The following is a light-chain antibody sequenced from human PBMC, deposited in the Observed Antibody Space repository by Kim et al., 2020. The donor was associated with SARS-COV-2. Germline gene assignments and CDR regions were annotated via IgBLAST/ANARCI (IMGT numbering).Light chain of an antibody. CDR2: YAS. V-gene: IGKV6-21*02. Sequence: IGNRLHWYQQKPDQSPRLLIRYASQSITGVPPRFSGSGSGTEFTLTSNSLEAEDAATYYCQQSGAFLTFGGGTKVDIK. CDR1: IGNR. J-gene: IGKJ4*01. CDR3: QQSGAFLT.